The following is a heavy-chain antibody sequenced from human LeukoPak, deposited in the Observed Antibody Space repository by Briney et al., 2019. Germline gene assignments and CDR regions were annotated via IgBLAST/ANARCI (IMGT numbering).Heavy chain of an antibody. Sequence: GGSLRLSCAASGFTLSNHDMNWVRQAPGKGLEWVSGISATGGNTYYADSVKGRFTISRDNSKNTLYLQMNSLRAEDTAVYYCAKDLGHCGGDCYSGSDYWGQGTLVTVSS. CDR1: GFTLSNHD. V-gene: IGHV3-23*01. CDR3: AKDLGHCGGDCYSGSDY. CDR2: ISATGGNT. J-gene: IGHJ4*02. D-gene: IGHD2-21*02.